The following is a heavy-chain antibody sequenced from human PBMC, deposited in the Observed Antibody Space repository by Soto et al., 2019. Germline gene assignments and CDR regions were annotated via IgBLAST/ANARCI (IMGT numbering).Heavy chain of an antibody. J-gene: IGHJ6*03. CDR3: ARSPDIVVVVAATTGGMDV. D-gene: IGHD2-15*01. Sequence: GASVKVCCKASGYTFTSYAMHWVRQAPGQRLEWMGWTNAGNGNTKYSQKFQGRVTITRDTSASTAYMELSSLRSEDTAVYYCARSPDIVVVVAATTGGMDVWGKGTTVTVSS. V-gene: IGHV1-3*01. CDR1: GYTFTSYA. CDR2: TNAGNGNT.